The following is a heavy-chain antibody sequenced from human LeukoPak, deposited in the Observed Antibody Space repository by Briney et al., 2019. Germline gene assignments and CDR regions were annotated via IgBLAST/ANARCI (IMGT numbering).Heavy chain of an antibody. CDR1: GGSISTYY. V-gene: IGHV4-59*12. CDR3: ARDSAPGVGAGA. J-gene: IGHJ5*02. D-gene: IGHD1-26*01. CDR2: IYYSGST. Sequence: SETLSLTCSVSGGSISTYYWNWIRQPPGKGLEWIGHIYYSGSTNSNPSLKSRVSMSVDTSKNQFSLNLSSVTAADTAVYYCARDSAPGVGAGAWGQGTLVTVSS.